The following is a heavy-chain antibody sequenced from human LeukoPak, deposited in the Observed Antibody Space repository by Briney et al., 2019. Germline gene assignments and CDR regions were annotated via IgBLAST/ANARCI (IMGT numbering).Heavy chain of an antibody. J-gene: IGHJ4*02. CDR2: INPKRGGT. D-gene: IGHD3-10*01. V-gene: IGHV1-2*06. CDR1: GYSFTDYY. Sequence: VKGSCKASGYSFTDYYIHWVRQAPGQGLEWMGRINPKRGGTNYAQKFQGRVTLTRDTSISTAHMELSRLTSDDTAVYYCALLWFGELWTKDYWGQGTLVTVSS. CDR3: ALLWFGELWTKDY.